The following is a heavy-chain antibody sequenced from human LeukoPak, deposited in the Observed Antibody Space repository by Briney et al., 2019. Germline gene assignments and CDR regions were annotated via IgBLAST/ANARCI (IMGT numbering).Heavy chain of an antibody. CDR2: ISSSSSYI. Sequence: NPGGSLRLSCAASGFTFSSYSMNWVRQAPGKGLEWVSSISSSSSYIYYADSVKGRFTISRDNAKNSLYLQMNSLRAEDTAVYYCAKGELRYFDLNYWGQGTLVTVSS. J-gene: IGHJ4*02. D-gene: IGHD3-9*01. CDR1: GFTFSSYS. CDR3: AKGELRYFDLNY. V-gene: IGHV3-21*04.